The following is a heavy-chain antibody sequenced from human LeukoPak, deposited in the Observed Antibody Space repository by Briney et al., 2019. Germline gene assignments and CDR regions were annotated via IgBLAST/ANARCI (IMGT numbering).Heavy chain of an antibody. J-gene: IGHJ4*02. CDR3: ARVVGTSPPA. D-gene: IGHD2-2*01. CDR2: IYHSGST. CDR1: GYSISSGYY. Sequence: SETLSLTCTVSGYSISSGYYWGWIRQPPGKGLEWIGSIYHSGSTYYNPSLKSRVTISVDTSKNQFSLKLSSVTAADTAVYYCARVVGTSPPAWGQGTLVTVSS. V-gene: IGHV4-38-2*02.